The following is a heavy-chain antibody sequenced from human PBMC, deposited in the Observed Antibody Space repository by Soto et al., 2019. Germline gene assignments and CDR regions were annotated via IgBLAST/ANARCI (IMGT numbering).Heavy chain of an antibody. CDR3: ARGDRGAFDL. D-gene: IGHD2-21*02. CDR2: IYHTGNA. V-gene: IGHV4-39*01. Sequence: SETLSLTCAVSGGSISSGCSSWRWIRQTPGHGLVRIGTIYHTGNAYYNPTLKSRVTILVDTSKNQLSLKLTSVIAADTAVYYCARGDRGAFDLWGQGTMVTVSS. J-gene: IGHJ3*01. CDR1: GGSISSGCSS.